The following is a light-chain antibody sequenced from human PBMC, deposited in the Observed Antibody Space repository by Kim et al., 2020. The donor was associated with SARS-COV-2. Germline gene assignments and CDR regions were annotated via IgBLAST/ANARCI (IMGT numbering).Light chain of an antibody. V-gene: IGLV3-21*04. J-gene: IGLJ3*02. CDR3: RVWDSSSDLWV. Sequence: SYELTQPPSVSVAPGKTARITCGGNNIGSKSVHWYQQKPGQAPVLVIYYDSDRPSGIPERFSGSNSGNTATLTISRVEAGDEADYYCRVWDSSSDLWVFGGGTQLTVL. CDR2: YDS. CDR1: NIGSKS.